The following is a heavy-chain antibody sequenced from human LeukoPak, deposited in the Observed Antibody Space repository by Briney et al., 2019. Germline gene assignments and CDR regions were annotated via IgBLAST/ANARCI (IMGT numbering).Heavy chain of an antibody. CDR3: ARDQDVAVAGTDFDY. V-gene: IGHV3-21*01. CDR2: ISSSSSYI. J-gene: IGHJ4*02. D-gene: IGHD6-19*01. Sequence: GGSLRLSCAASGFTFSSYSMNWVRQAPGKGLEWVSSISSSSSYIYYADSVKGRFTISRDNAKNSPYLQMNSLRAEDTAVYYCARDQDVAVAGTDFDYWGQGTLVTVSS. CDR1: GFTFSSYS.